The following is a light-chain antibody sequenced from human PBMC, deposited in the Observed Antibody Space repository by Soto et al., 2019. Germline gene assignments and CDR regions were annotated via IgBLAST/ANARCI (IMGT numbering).Light chain of an antibody. CDR2: GAS. V-gene: IGKV3-15*01. J-gene: IGKJ1*01. CDR3: QQYNDWPGRT. Sequence: VSVSKGERATLSCRASQYVGTNLAWYQQRPGQAPRLLIYGASTRATDIPARFSGSGSGRDFKLTISSLQSEDAAVYYCQQYNDWPGRTFGQGTKVDIK. CDR1: QYVGTN.